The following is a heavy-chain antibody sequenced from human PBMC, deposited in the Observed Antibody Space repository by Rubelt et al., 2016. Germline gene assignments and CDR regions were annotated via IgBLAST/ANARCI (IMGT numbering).Heavy chain of an antibody. CDR1: GFTFNRYI. V-gene: IGHV3-30*18. CDR2: ISDDGSNA. D-gene: IGHD2-15*01. J-gene: IGHJ4*02. Sequence: GFTFNRYIMNWVRQAPGKGLEWVALISDDGSNAFYVDSVKGRFTTSRDNSKNTLYLQMNSLRVEDTAVYYCAKDFGYCSGGTCYGGDYWGQGILVTVSS. CDR3: AKDFGYCSGGTCYGGDY.